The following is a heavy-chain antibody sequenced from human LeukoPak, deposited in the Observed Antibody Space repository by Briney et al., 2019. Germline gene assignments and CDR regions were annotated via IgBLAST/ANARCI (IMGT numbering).Heavy chain of an antibody. CDR2: ISAYNGNT. V-gene: IGHV1-18*01. D-gene: IGHD3-22*01. Sequence: ASVKVSCKASGYTFTSYGISWVRQAPGQGLEWMGWISAYNGNTNYAQKLQGRVTMTTDTSTSTAYMELRSLRSDDTAVYYCARGRYYDSSDYEGIGYWGQGTLVTVSS. CDR1: GYTFTSYG. J-gene: IGHJ4*02. CDR3: ARGRYYDSSDYEGIGY.